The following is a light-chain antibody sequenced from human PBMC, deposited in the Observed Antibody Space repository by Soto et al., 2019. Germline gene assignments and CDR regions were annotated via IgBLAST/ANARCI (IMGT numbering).Light chain of an antibody. CDR1: SSDAGGYNY. CDR2: EVN. V-gene: IGLV2-8*01. CDR3: SSYAGSNYVI. Sequence: QSALTQPPSASGSPGQSVTISCTGTSSDAGGYNYVSWYQQHPGKAPKLMIYEVNKRPSGVPDRFSGSKSDNTASLTASGLQAEDEAYYYCSSYAGSNYVIFGGGTKLTVL. J-gene: IGLJ2*01.